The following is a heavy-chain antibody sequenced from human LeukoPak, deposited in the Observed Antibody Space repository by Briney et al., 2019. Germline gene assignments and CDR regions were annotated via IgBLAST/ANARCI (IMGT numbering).Heavy chain of an antibody. D-gene: IGHD2-15*01. Sequence: ASVKVSCKASGYTFTSYGISWVRQAPGQGREWMGWISAYNGNTNYAQKLQGRVTMTTDTSTSTAYMELRSLRSDDTAVYYCARERCSGGSCYSGALDIWGQGTMVTVSS. V-gene: IGHV1-18*01. CDR1: GYTFTSYG. CDR3: ARERCSGGSCYSGALDI. J-gene: IGHJ3*02. CDR2: ISAYNGNT.